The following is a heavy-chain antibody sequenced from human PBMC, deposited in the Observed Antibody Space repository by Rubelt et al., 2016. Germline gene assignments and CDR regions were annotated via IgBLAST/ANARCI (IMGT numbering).Heavy chain of an antibody. CDR2: FDPEDGET. Sequence: QVQLVRSGAEVKKPGSSVKVSCTASGGTFSSYAISWVRQAPGQWLEWMGGFDPEDGETIYAQRFQGRGTRTEHTSTETAYRELSSLRSEDTAVYYCATGQYSSGCDYWGQGTLVTVSA. V-gene: IGHV1-24*01. J-gene: IGHJ4*02. CDR3: ATGQYSSGCDY. D-gene: IGHD6-19*01. CDR1: GGTFSSYA.